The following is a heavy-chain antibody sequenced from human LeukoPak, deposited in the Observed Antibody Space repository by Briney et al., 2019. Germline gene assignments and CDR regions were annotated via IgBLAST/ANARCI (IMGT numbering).Heavy chain of an antibody. CDR3: TIMHGYYDGSGYWVQ. Sequence: GGSLRLSCAATGFPFYGYWMTWLRQAPGKGLEWVANIKHDESETNYADSVKGRFTISRDNAKNSLYLQMNSLRDEDTALYYCTIMHGYYDGSGYWVQWGQGTLVTVSS. D-gene: IGHD3-22*01. V-gene: IGHV3-7*03. CDR1: GFPFYGYW. CDR2: IKHDESET. J-gene: IGHJ4*02.